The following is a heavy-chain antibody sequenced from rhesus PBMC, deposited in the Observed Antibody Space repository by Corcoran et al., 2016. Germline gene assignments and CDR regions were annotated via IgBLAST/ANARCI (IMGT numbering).Heavy chain of an antibody. V-gene: IGHV4S10*01. CDR1: GGSISDSYR. J-gene: IGHJ4*01. CDR3: ARVRPYLDWLLYSSFYY. CDR2: IYGGITRP. D-gene: IGHD3-3*01. Sequence: QVQLQESGPGVVKPSENLSLTCAVSGGSISDSYRWSWIRKPPGKGLELIGYIYGGITRPNYNPSLKSRVTVSKDPSKNQFSLKLSSVTAADTAVYYCARVRPYLDWLLYSSFYYWGQGVLVTVSS.